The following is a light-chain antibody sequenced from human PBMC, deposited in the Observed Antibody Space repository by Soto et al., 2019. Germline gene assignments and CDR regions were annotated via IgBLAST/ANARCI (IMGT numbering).Light chain of an antibody. J-gene: IGLJ2*01. V-gene: IGLV1-44*01. CDR1: SSNIGSNT. Sequence: QSVLTQPPSASGTPGQRVTISCSGSSSNIGSNTVNWYQQLPGTAPKLLIYSNNQRPSGVPYRFSGSKSGTSASLAISGLQSEDEADYYCAEWDDSLNGPVFGGGTKLTVL. CDR3: AEWDDSLNGPV. CDR2: SNN.